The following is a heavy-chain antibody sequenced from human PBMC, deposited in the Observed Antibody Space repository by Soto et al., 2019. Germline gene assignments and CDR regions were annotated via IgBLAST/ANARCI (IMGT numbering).Heavy chain of an antibody. J-gene: IGHJ4*02. Sequence: ASVKVSCKASGYTFTGKYMHWVRQAPGQGLEWMGWINPNSGGTNYAQKFQGWVNMTRDTSISTDCMELSRLRSDDTAVYYCARAVQDSLFDYWGQGTLVTVSS. CDR2: INPNSGGT. V-gene: IGHV1-2*04. CDR1: GYTFTGKY. CDR3: ARAVQDSLFDY. D-gene: IGHD2-15*01.